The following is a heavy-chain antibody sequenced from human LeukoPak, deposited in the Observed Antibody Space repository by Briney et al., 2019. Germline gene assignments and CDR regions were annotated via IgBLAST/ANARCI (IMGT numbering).Heavy chain of an antibody. V-gene: IGHV3-23*01. CDR3: ARDSGENQNIDY. J-gene: IGHJ4*02. D-gene: IGHD1-14*01. CDR2: ISGSGGST. CDR1: GFTFSSYA. Sequence: PGGSLRLSCAASGFTFSSYAMSWVRQAPGKGLEWVSAISGSGGSTYYADSVKGRFTISRDNSKNTLYLQMNSLRAEDTAVYYCARDSGENQNIDYWGQGTLVTVSS.